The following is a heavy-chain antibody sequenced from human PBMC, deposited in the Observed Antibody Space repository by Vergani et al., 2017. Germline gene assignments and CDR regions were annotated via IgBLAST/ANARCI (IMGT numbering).Heavy chain of an antibody. CDR2: IKQDESEI. Sequence: EVQLVESGGGLVQPGGSLRLSCAASGFTISSFWMIWVRQTPGKGLEWVANIKQDESEIDYVDSVKGRFTISRDNAKNSLFLQMNSLRDEDTAVYYCATMWEIIQNLRTDWYFDLWGRGTLVTVSS. CDR3: ATMWEIIQNLRTDWYFDL. J-gene: IGHJ2*01. CDR1: GFTISSFW. D-gene: IGHD1-26*01. V-gene: IGHV3-7*01.